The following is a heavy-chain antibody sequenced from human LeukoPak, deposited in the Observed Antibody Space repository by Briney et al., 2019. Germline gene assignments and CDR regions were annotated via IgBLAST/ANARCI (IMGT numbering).Heavy chain of an antibody. D-gene: IGHD5-24*01. V-gene: IGHV4-61*02. CDR3: AREAMDGYR. CDR2: IYTSGST. CDR1: GGSISSGSYY. Sequence: SETLSLTCTVSGGSISSGSYYWSWIRQPAGKGLEWIGRIYTSGSTNYNPSLKSRVTISVDTSKNQFSLKLSSVTAADTAVYYCAREAMDGYRWGQGTLVTVSS. J-gene: IGHJ4*02.